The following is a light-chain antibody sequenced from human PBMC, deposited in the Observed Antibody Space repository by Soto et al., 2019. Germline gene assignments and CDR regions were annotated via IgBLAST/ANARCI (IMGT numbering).Light chain of an antibody. CDR2: DAS. J-gene: IGKJ5*01. V-gene: IGKV3-11*01. CDR1: QPVSSN. CDR3: QQRSNWPSIT. Sequence: ELVLTQSPGTLSLSPGESATRSSRASQPVSSNFLAWYQQKPGQAPRLXXYDASNRATGIPARFSGSGSGTDLTLTISSLEPEDFAVYDCQQRSNWPSITFGQGTRLEIK.